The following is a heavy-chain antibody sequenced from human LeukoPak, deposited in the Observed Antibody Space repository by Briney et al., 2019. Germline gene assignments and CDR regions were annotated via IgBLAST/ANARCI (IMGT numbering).Heavy chain of an antibody. J-gene: IGHJ5*02. V-gene: IGHV4-39*07. CDR2: IYYSGST. CDR1: GGSISSSSYY. D-gene: IGHD2-2*02. CDR3: ARAAGIVVVPAAIREWHSWFDP. Sequence: SETLSLTCTVSGGSISSSSYYWGWIRQPPGKGLEWIGSIYYSGSTYYNPSLKSRVTISVDTSKNQFSLKLSSVTAADTAVYYCARAAGIVVVPAAIREWHSWFDPWGQGTLVTVSS.